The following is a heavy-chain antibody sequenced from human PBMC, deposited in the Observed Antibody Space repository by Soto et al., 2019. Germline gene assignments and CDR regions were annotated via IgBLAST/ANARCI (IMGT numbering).Heavy chain of an antibody. Sequence: GGSLRLSCAASGFTFSSYAMSWVRQAPGKGLEWVSSIIGSGGRIYYADSVKGRFIISRDNSRSTVYLQMNSLRADDTAVYYCAKEGGSIGGWFGRKFDSWGQGTQVTVSS. CDR3: AKEGGSIGGWFGRKFDS. CDR1: GFTFSSYA. CDR2: IIGSGGRI. V-gene: IGHV3-23*01. J-gene: IGHJ4*02. D-gene: IGHD3-16*01.